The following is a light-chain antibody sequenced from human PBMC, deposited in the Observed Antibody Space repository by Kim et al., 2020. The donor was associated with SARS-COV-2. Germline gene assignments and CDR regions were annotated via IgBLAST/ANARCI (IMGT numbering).Light chain of an antibody. V-gene: IGKV1-5*03. CDR2: KAS. CDR1: QSINSW. Sequence: DTQMTQSPSTLSASVGDRVTITCRASQSINSWLAWYQQKQGKAPKLLVYKASSLESGVPSRFSGSGSGTEFTLTIRSLQPDDFATYYCQQYNNYPLTFGQGTKLEI. J-gene: IGKJ2*01. CDR3: QQYNNYPLT.